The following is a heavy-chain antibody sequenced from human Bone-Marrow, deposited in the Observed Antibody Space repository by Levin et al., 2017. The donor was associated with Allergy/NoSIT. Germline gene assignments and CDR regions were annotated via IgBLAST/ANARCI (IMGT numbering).Heavy chain of an antibody. V-gene: IGHV1-2*06. J-gene: IGHJ6*02. Sequence: GASVKVSCRASGYYFSGFRLHWVRQAPGQGLEWMGRINPNSGGTNYAQKFQGRVTMTHDTSVNTAYMELSSLKSDDTAIYYCARDQDDREYYYAMDVWGQGTSVTVSS. CDR3: ARDQDDREYYYAMDV. CDR2: INPNSGGT. CDR1: GYYFSGFR. D-gene: IGHD3-9*01.